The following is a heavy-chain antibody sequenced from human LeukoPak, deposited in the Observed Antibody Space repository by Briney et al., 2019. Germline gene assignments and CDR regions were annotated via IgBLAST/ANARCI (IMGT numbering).Heavy chain of an antibody. CDR2: ISGSGGSA. D-gene: IGHD6-13*01. CDR3: VKVDVSSSWTFDY. Sequence: GGSLRLSCAASGFTFSSYAMSWVRQAPGKGLEWVSAISGSGGSAYYADSVKGRFTISRDNSKNTLYLQMNSLRAEDTAVYYCVKVDVSSSWTFDYWGQGTLVTVSS. CDR1: GFTFSSYA. J-gene: IGHJ4*02. V-gene: IGHV3-23*01.